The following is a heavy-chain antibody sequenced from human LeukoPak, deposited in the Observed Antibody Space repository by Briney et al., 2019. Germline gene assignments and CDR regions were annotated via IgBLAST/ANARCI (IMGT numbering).Heavy chain of an antibody. CDR1: GGTFSSYA. D-gene: IGHD2-21*02. V-gene: IGHV1-69*04. J-gene: IGHJ5*02. CDR3: ARDNVASCGGDCSHTNILGRWFDP. Sequence: ASVKVSCKASGGTFSSYAISWVRQAPGQGLEWMGRIIPILGIANYAQKFQGRVTITPDKSTSTAYMELSSLRSEDTALYYCARDNVASCGGDCSHTNILGRWFDPWGQGTLVTVSA. CDR2: IIPILGIA.